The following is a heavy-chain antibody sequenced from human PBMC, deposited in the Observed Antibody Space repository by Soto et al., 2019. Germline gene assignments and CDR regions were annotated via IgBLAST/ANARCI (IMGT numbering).Heavy chain of an antibody. CDR1: GGSFSGYY. Sequence: SETLSLTCAVYGGSFSGYYWSWIRQPPGRGLEWIGEINHSGTTNNNPSLKSRVTISVDTSKNQFSLKLSSVTAADTAVYYCARGRVDFWSGYYKNYYYYGMDVWGQGTTVTVSS. D-gene: IGHD3-3*01. J-gene: IGHJ6*02. CDR3: ARGRVDFWSGYYKNYYYYGMDV. V-gene: IGHV4-34*01. CDR2: INHSGTT.